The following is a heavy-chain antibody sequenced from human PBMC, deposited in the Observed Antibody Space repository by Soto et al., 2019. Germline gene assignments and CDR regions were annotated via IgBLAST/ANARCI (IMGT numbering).Heavy chain of an antibody. CDR3: ARGLRYSSSWYVNTYNWFDP. V-gene: IGHV1-3*05. CDR2: INAGNGNT. Sequence: QVQLVQSGAEEKKPGASVKVSCKASGYTFTSYAMHWVRQAPGQRLEWMGWINAGNGNTKYSQKFQGRVTITRDTSASTAYMELSSLRSEDTAVYYCARGLRYSSSWYVNTYNWFDPWGQGTLVTVSS. J-gene: IGHJ5*02. D-gene: IGHD6-13*01. CDR1: GYTFTSYA.